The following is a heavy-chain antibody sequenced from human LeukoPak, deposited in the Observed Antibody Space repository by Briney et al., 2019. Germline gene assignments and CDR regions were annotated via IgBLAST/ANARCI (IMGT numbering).Heavy chain of an antibody. CDR1: GGTFSSYA. D-gene: IGHD2-2*01. CDR3: ASGPRYCSSTSCYYFQH. Sequence: GASVKVSCKASGGTFSSYAISWVRQAPGQGLEWMGGIIPLFGTTNYAQKFQGRVTITTDESTSTAYMELSSLRSEDTAVYYCASGPRYCSSTSCYYFQHWGQGTLVTVSS. J-gene: IGHJ1*01. V-gene: IGHV1-69*05. CDR2: IIPLFGTT.